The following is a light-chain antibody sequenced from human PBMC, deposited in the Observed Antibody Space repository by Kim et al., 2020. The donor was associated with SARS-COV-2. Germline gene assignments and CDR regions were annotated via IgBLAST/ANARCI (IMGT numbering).Light chain of an antibody. Sequence: DIQMTQSPSTLSASVGDRVTITCRASQSISSWLAWYQQKPGKAPKLLIYDASSLESGVPSRFSGSGSGTEFTLTISSLQPDDFATYYCQHDTFGQGTKLEI. CDR2: DAS. CDR3: QHDT. V-gene: IGKV1-5*01. CDR1: QSISSW. J-gene: IGKJ2*01.